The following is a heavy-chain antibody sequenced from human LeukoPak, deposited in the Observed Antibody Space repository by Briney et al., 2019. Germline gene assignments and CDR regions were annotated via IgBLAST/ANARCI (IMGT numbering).Heavy chain of an antibody. Sequence: PSETLSLTCGVYGGSFSGYYWSWIRQPPGKGLEWIGEINHSGSTNYNPSLKSRVTISVHTSKNQFSLKLSSVTAADTAVYYCARGPRIAVAGRRNWFDPWGQGTLVTVSS. V-gene: IGHV4-34*01. CDR2: INHSGST. D-gene: IGHD6-19*01. J-gene: IGHJ5*02. CDR3: ARGPRIAVAGRRNWFDP. CDR1: GGSFSGYY.